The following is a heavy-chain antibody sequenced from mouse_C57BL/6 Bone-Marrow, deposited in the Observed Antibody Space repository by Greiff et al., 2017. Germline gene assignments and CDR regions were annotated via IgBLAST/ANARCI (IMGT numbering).Heavy chain of an antibody. J-gene: IGHJ2*01. Sequence: VQLVESGPELVKPGASVKISCTASGYAFSSSWMNWVQQRPGKGLEWLGRIYPGVGDTNYNGKFKGMATLTADKSTSTAYMQLSSLTSEDSAVYFCAATVVSFDYWGQGTTLTVSS. CDR1: GYAFSSSW. CDR2: IYPGVGDT. D-gene: IGHD1-1*01. CDR3: AATVVSFDY. V-gene: IGHV1-82*01.